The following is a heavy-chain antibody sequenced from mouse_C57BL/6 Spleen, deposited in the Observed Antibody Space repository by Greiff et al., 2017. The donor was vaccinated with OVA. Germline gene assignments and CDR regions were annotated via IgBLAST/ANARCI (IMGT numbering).Heavy chain of an antibody. Sequence: QVQLQQPGAELVKPGASVKMSCKASGYTFTSYWITWVKQRPGQGLEWIGDIYPGSGSTNYNEKFKSKATLTVDTSSSTAYMQLSSLTSEDSAVYYGAKGGNYGNLEFAYWGQGTLVTVAA. J-gene: IGHJ3*01. CDR2: IYPGSGST. CDR3: AKGGNYGNLEFAY. D-gene: IGHD2-1*01. V-gene: IGHV1-55*01. CDR1: GYTFTSYW.